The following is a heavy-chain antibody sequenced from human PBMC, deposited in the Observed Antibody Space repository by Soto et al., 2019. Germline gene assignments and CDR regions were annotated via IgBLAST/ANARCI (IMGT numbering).Heavy chain of an antibody. D-gene: IGHD3-9*01. Sequence: EVQLVESGGGLVKPGGSLRLSCAASGFTFSNAWMSWVRQAPGQGREWVGRSKSKTDGVTTDYAAPVKGRFTISRDDSKNTLYLQMNSLKTEDTAVYYCTTDGFDDVSGGVWGKGTTVTVSS. CDR2: SKSKTDGVTT. CDR3: TTDGFDDVSGGV. CDR1: GFTFSNAW. J-gene: IGHJ6*04. V-gene: IGHV3-15*01.